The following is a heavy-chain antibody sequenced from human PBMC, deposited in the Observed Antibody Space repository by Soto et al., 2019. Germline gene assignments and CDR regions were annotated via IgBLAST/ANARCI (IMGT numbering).Heavy chain of an antibody. CDR1: GFTFSSYN. J-gene: IGHJ4*02. CDR3: ARDRCSGASCYSYDS. D-gene: IGHD2-15*01. V-gene: IGHV3-30-3*01. CDR2: ILYDGSIK. Sequence: QVQLVESGGGVVQPGRSLRLSCAASGFTFSSYNMHWVRQAPGKGLEWVAIILYDGSIKYYADSVKVRFTISRDNSKNTLYLQMNSLRAEDTAMYYCARDRCSGASCYSYDSWGQGTLVTVSS.